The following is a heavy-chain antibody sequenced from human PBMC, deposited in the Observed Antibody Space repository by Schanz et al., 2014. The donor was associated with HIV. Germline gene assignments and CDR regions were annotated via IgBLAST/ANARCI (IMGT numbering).Heavy chain of an antibody. J-gene: IGHJ6*02. CDR1: GFAFNHYA. CDR2: IIGSGGRT. CDR3: ARVANWDYYGMDV. D-gene: IGHD3-16*01. V-gene: IGHV3-23*04. Sequence: VQLVESGGGVVQPGRSLRLSCAASGFAFNHYALIWVRQAPGKGLEWVSTIIGSGGRTYYADSVKGRFTISRDNSKNTLFLQMNSLRGEDTAVYYCARVANWDYYGMDVWGRGTTVTVFS.